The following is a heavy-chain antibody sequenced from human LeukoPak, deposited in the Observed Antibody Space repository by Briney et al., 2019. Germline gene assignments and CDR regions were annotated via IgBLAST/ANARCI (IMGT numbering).Heavy chain of an antibody. CDR3: ARDLWYYDFWSGYPMESDY. V-gene: IGHV3-20*04. Sequence: PGGSLRLSCAASGFTFDDYGMSWVRQAPGKGLEWVSGINWNGGSTGYADSVKGRFTISRDNAKNSLYLQMNSLRAEDTALYYCARDLWYYDFWSGYPMESDYWGQGTLVTVSS. CDR1: GFTFDDYG. CDR2: INWNGGST. J-gene: IGHJ4*02. D-gene: IGHD3-3*01.